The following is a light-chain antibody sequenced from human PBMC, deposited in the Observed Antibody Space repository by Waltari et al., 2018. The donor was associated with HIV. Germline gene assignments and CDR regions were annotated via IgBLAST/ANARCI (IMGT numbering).Light chain of an antibody. CDR3: ALYLGNNTHYV. CDR2: DVT. J-gene: IGLJ1*01. V-gene: IGLV2-18*01. Sequence: QSALTQPPSVSGSPGQSVTMSCTGNSRDFSPSERISRYQQTTRTAPKAVIHDVTDRPSGVPDRFSGFKFDDTASLTISGLQAEDEADYYCALYLGNNTHYVFGTGTKVTVL. CDR1: SRDFSPSER.